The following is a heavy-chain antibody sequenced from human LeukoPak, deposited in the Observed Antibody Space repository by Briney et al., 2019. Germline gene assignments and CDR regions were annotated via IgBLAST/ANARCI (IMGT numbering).Heavy chain of an antibody. CDR1: GXSFSGYY. CDR2: INHSGST. J-gene: IGHJ5*02. Sequence: SETLSLTCAVYGXSFSGYYWSWIRQPPGKGLEWIGEINHSGSTNYNPSLKSRVTISVDTSKNQFSLKLSSVTAADTAVYYCARGAGRGAWFDPWGQGILVTVSS. CDR3: ARGAGRGAWFDP. V-gene: IGHV4-34*01.